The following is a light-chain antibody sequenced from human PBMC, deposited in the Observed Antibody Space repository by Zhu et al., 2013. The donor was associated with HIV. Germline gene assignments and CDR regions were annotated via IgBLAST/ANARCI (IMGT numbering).Light chain of an antibody. J-gene: IGKJ1*01. CDR3: HQYGSSPWT. Sequence: EIVLTQSPGILSLSPGERATLSCRASQSVTNNFLTWYQQKPGQAPRLVIYDASSRATGIPDRFSGSGSGTDFTLTISRLEPEDFAVYYCHQYGSSPWTFGQGTKVEIK. V-gene: IGKV3-20*01. CDR1: QSVTNNF. CDR2: DAS.